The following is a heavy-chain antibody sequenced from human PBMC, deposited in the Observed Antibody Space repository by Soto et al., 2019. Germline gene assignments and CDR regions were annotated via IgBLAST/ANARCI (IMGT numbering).Heavy chain of an antibody. CDR3: ARDRDHTYDY. CDR1: GGTFSSCA. V-gene: IGHV1-69*01. J-gene: IGHJ4*02. CDR2: IIPILGTT. Sequence: QVQLVQSGAEVKKPGSSVKVSCKASGGTFSSCAISWVRQAPGQGPEWMGGIIPILGTTNYAQKFQGRVTITADESTSTAYMDVTTLRSEDTAVYYCARDRDHTYDYWGQGTLVTVSS.